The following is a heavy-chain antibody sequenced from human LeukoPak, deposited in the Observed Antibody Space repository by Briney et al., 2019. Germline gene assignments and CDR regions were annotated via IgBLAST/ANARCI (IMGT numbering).Heavy chain of an antibody. J-gene: IGHJ4*02. D-gene: IGHD3-22*01. V-gene: IGHV3-23*01. CDR1: GFTFSSYA. CDR3: AKAKRDCDSSGYPPDY. CDR2: ISGSGGST. Sequence: GGSLRLSCAASGFTFSSYAMSWARQAPGKGLEWVSAISGSGGSTYYADSVKGRFTISRDNSKNTLYLQMNSLRAEDTAVYYCAKAKRDCDSSGYPPDYWGQGTLVTVSS.